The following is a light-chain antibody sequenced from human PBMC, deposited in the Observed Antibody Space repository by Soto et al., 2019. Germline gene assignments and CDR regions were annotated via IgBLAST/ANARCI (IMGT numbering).Light chain of an antibody. CDR3: SSYRRNRDVL. CDR1: SSDIGYYNY. J-gene: IGLJ3*02. V-gene: IGLV2-14*01. Sequence: QSALAQPASVSGSPGQSITISCSGTSSDIGYYNYVSWYQQHPGKAPRLVLYEVSNRPSGISIRFSGSKSGNTASLTISGLQAEDEGDYYCSSYRRNRDVLFGGGTKVTVL. CDR2: EVS.